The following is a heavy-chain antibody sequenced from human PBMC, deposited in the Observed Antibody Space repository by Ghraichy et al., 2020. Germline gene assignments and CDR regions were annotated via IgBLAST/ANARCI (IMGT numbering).Heavy chain of an antibody. Sequence: GGSLRLSCVASGFIFTDYAMRWVRQAPGKGLEFVSYVSASSDNTIYADSVKGRFTISRDNSRNTVYLQMNSLRAGDTALYYCAKGHGSGSDFFCWGQGTLVTCSS. V-gene: IGHV3-23*01. CDR1: GFIFTDYA. D-gene: IGHD3-10*01. CDR3: AKGHGSGSDFFC. CDR2: VSASSDNT. J-gene: IGHJ4*02.